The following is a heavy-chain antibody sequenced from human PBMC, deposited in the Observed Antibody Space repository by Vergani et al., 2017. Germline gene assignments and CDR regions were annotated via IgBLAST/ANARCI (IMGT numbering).Heavy chain of an antibody. CDR3: ARGGGYNRPDWFDP. D-gene: IGHD1-14*01. V-gene: IGHV3-21*02. CDR1: GFTFSSYS. Sequence: EVQLVESGGSLVQPGGSLRLSCAASGFTFSSYSMNWVRQAPGKGLEWVSSISSSSSYIYYADSVKGRFTISRDNAKNSLYLQMNSLRAEDTAVYYCARGGGYNRPDWFDPWGQGTLVTVSS. CDR2: ISSSSSYI. J-gene: IGHJ5*02.